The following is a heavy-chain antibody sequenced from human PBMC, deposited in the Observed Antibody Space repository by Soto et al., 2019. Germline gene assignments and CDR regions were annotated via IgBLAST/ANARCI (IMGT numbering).Heavy chain of an antibody. Sequence: SETLSLTCTVSGGSISSGGYYWTWIRQHPGKGLEWIGYIYYSGSTYYNPSLKSRVTISVDTSKNQFSLKLSSVTAADTAVYYRARPSYYYHSIGGSCVCSKLRHYYGMDVWGQGITVTVA. V-gene: IGHV4-31*03. J-gene: IGHJ6*02. CDR1: GGSISSGGYY. CDR2: IYYSGST. D-gene: IGHD2-15*01. CDR3: ARPSYYYHSIGGSCVCSKLRHYYGMDV.